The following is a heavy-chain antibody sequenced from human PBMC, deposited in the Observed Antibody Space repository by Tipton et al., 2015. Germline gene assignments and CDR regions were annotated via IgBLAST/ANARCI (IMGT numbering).Heavy chain of an antibody. CDR2: ISNSGNTI. Sequence: GSLRLSCAASGFTLSDYYMSWIRQAPGKGLEWISYISNSGNTIYYADSVKGRFTISRDNAKNKLYLQMSSLRAEDTAVYYCARDRYGDLDYWGQGTLVTVSS. CDR1: GFTLSDYY. J-gene: IGHJ4*02. D-gene: IGHD4-17*01. V-gene: IGHV3-11*04. CDR3: ARDRYGDLDY.